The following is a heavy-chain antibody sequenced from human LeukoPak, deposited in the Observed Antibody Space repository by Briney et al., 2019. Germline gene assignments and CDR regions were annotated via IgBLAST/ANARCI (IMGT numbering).Heavy chain of an antibody. CDR3: ARTFYSSGDFDY. CDR2: ISSSSSYI. D-gene: IGHD6-19*01. Sequence: GGSLRLSCAASGFTFSSYAMHWARQAPGKGLEWVSSISSSSSYIYYADSVKGRFTISRDNAKNSLYLQMNSLRAEDTAVYYCARTFYSSGDFDYWGQGTLVTVSS. J-gene: IGHJ4*02. V-gene: IGHV3-21*01. CDR1: GFTFSSYA.